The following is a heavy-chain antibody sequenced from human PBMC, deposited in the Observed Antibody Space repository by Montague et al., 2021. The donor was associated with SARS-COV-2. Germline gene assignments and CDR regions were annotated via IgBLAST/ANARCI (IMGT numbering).Heavy chain of an antibody. CDR1: GDSISSYY. CDR2: IYDTGNT. CDR3: ARDFRLQLWQTNYYFGL. V-gene: IGHV4-59*01. Sequence: SETLSLTCEVSGDSISSYYWSWIRQSPGKGLEWVGNIYDTGNTNYNPSLKSRVTISEDTSKNQFSLRLTSVTAADTAVYYCARDFRLQLWQTNYYFGLWGRGTLVSVSS. D-gene: IGHD5-18*01. J-gene: IGHJ2*01.